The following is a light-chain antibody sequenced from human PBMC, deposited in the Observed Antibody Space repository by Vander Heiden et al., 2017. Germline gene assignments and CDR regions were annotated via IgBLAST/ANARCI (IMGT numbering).Light chain of an antibody. J-gene: IGKJ4*01. V-gene: IGKV3-20*01. CDR1: QRVSSSH. Sequence: EIVLTQSPGTLSWSPGERATLSCRASQRVSSSHLAWYQQKPGQAPRLLIYGASSRATGIPDRFSGSGSGTDFTLTISRLEPEDFAVYYCQQYGSSRTFGGGTKVEIK. CDR2: GAS. CDR3: QQYGSSRT.